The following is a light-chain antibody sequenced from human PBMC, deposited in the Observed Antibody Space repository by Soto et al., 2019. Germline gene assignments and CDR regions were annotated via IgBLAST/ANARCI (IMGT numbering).Light chain of an antibody. CDR1: QSVNKW. Sequence: DIQMTQSPSTLSSSVGDRVTITCRANQSVNKWLAWYQQKPGEAPTVLIYDASTLKGVVPSRFSGSGSGTVFLITISGAQTDDFAFYCCQRYSRCSFTFGPGTKVEI. CDR2: DAS. J-gene: IGKJ3*01. V-gene: IGKV1-5*01. CDR3: QRYSRCSFT.